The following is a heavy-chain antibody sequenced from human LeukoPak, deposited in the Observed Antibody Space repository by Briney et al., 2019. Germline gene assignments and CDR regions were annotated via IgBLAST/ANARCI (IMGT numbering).Heavy chain of an antibody. CDR3: ARDPTNTSGRYAFFDY. V-gene: IGHV1-18*01. CDR2: ISCYNGDT. J-gene: IGHJ4*02. Sequence: GASLKVSCKASGYTFNKHGISWVRQAPGQGLEWMGWISCYNGDTHYAQKFQGRVTMTTDTSTTTAYMELRCLRSDDTALYYCARDPTNTSGRYAFFDYWGQGTLVTVSS. CDR1: GYTFNKHG. D-gene: IGHD6-19*01.